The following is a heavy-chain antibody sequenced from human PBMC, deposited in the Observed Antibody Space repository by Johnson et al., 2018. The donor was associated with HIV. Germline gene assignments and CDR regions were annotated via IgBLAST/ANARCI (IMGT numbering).Heavy chain of an antibody. CDR1: GFIFSNYD. D-gene: IGHD3-3*01. V-gene: IGHV3-13*01. J-gene: IGHJ3*02. CDR2: IGNSGDT. CDR3: ARGGSRTTMFGVDINMGAFDI. Sequence: EKLVESGGGLVQPGRSLKLSCAASGFIFSNYDMHWVRQAAGNRLEWVSGIGNSGDTFYADSVKGRFTLSRENAKNSLYLQMNSLRAEDTALYYCARGGSRTTMFGVDINMGAFDIWGQGTMVTVSS.